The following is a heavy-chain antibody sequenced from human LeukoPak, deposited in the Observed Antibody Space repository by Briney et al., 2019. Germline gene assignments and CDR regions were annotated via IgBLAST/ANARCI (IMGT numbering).Heavy chain of an antibody. CDR1: GFIFSNFD. D-gene: IGHD1-14*01. Sequence: GRSLRLSRAASGFIFSNFDMHWIRQAPGKGLEWVAVISYDGSNRYYADSVKGRFTVSRDNSKSTLYLQVDSLRAEDTAVYYCASNTGDWGQGTLVTVSS. V-gene: IGHV3-30*03. CDR3: ASNTGD. CDR2: ISYDGSNR. J-gene: IGHJ4*02.